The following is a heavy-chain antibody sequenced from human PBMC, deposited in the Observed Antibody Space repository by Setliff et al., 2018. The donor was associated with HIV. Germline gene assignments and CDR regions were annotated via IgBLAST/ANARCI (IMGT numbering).Heavy chain of an antibody. Sequence: SETLSLTCTVSGGSISTYYWSWIRQPPGKGLERIGYIYTSGSTNYNPSLKTRVTISIDTSKKQVSLKLSSVTAADTAVYYCARHANYDFWSGYWGYYFDYWGQGTLVTVSS. D-gene: IGHD3-3*01. CDR2: IYTSGST. J-gene: IGHJ4*02. CDR3: ARHANYDFWSGYWGYYFDY. V-gene: IGHV4-4*09. CDR1: GGSISTYY.